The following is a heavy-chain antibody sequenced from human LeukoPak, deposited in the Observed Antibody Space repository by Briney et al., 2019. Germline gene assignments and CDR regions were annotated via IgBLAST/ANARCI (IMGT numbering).Heavy chain of an antibody. Sequence: GGSLRLSCAASGFTFSSYSMNWVRQAPGKGLEWVSSISSSSSYIYYADSVKGRFTISRDNAKNSLYLQMNSLRAEDTAVYYCARFTGVNSGYDQGDWGQGTLVTVSS. D-gene: IGHD5-12*01. CDR3: ARFTGVNSGYDQGD. J-gene: IGHJ4*02. CDR1: GFTFSSYS. V-gene: IGHV3-21*01. CDR2: ISSSSSYI.